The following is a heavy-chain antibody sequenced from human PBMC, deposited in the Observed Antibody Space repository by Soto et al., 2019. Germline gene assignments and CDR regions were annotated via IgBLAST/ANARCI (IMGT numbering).Heavy chain of an antibody. D-gene: IGHD3-22*01. J-gene: IGHJ4*02. V-gene: IGHV1-18*01. Sequence: GASVRVSCKASGYTLTSYGISWVRQAPGQGLEWMGWISGYNGNTNLAQKLQGRVTMTTDTPTSTAFMELRSLRSDDTAVYYCARDRLRGYDSSGFYSWGQGTMVTVSS. CDR1: GYTLTSYG. CDR2: ISGYNGNT. CDR3: ARDRLRGYDSSGFYS.